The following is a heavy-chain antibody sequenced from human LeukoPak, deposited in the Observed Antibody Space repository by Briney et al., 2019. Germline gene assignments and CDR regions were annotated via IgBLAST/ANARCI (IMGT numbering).Heavy chain of an antibody. CDR2: IIPIFGTA. Sequence: ASVKVSCKASGGTFSSYAISWVRQAPGQRLEWMGGIIPIFGTANYAQKFQGRVTITADESTSTAYMELSSLRSEDTAVYYCASRFRYSSSWDYYYYYMDVWGTGTTVTVSS. CDR3: ASRFRYSSSWDYYYYYMDV. V-gene: IGHV1-69*13. D-gene: IGHD6-13*01. J-gene: IGHJ6*03. CDR1: GGTFSSYA.